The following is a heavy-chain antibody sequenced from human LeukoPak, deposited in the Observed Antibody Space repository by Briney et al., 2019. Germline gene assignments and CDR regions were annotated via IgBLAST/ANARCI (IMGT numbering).Heavy chain of an antibody. J-gene: IGHJ6*02. CDR2: IIPIFGTA. CDR1: GGTFSSYA. CDR3: ARGAITIFGVVSQYYYYGMDV. D-gene: IGHD3-3*01. Sequence: ASVKVSCKASGGTFSSYAISWVRQAPGQGLEWMGGIIPIFGTANYAQKFQGRVTITADESTSTAYMELSSLRSEDTAVYCCARGAITIFGVVSQYYYYGMDVWGQGTTVTVSS. V-gene: IGHV1-69*13.